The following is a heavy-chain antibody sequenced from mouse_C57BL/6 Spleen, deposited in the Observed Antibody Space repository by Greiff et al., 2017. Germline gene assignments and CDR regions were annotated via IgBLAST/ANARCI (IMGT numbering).Heavy chain of an antibody. D-gene: IGHD2-5*01. V-gene: IGHV5-16*01. CDR3: ARVGRNYGGYFDV. CDR2: INYDGSST. J-gene: IGHJ1*03. CDR1: GFTFSDYY. Sequence: DVKLVESEGGLVQPGSSMKLSCTASGFTFSDYYMAWVRQVPEKGLEWVANINYDGSSTYYLDSLKSRFIISRDNAKNILYLQMSSLKSEDTATYYCARVGRNYGGYFDVWGTGTTVTVSS.